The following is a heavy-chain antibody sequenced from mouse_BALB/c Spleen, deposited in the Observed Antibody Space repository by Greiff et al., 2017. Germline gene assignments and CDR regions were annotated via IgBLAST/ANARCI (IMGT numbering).Heavy chain of an antibody. CDR2: ISYDGSN. CDR1: GYSITSGYY. J-gene: IGHJ4*01. V-gene: IGHV3-6*02. CDR3: ANYGSWDYYAMDY. Sequence: ESGPGLVKPSQSLSLTCSVTGYSITSGYYWNWIRQFPGNKLEWMGYISYDGSNNYNPSLKNRISITRDTSKNQFFLKLNSVTTEDTATYYCANYGSWDYYAMDYWGQGTSVTVSS. D-gene: IGHD1-1*01.